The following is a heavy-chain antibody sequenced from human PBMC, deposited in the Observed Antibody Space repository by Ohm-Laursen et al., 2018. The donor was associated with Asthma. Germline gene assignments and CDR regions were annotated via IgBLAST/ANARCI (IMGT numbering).Heavy chain of an antibody. CDR3: ANNWNLDY. CDR1: GFNFNSSA. CDR2: ISNSGGST. J-gene: IGHJ4*02. D-gene: IGHD1-20*01. V-gene: IGHV3-23*01. Sequence: SLRLSCTASGFNFNSSAMHWVRQAPGKGLEWVSAISNSGGSTYYADSVKGRFTISRDNSKNTLYLQMNSLRAEDTAVYYCANNWNLDYWGQGTLATVSS.